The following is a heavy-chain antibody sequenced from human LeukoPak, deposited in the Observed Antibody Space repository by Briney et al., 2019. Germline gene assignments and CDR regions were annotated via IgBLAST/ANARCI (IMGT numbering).Heavy chain of an antibody. D-gene: IGHD2-2*01. J-gene: IGHJ4*02. CDR3: AKSHCGSFSCSRAEF. Sequence: EPLSLTCAVYGGSFSGYYWSWIRQAPGKGLEWVSAMSGGGGSTFYADSVKGRFTISRDNSKNTLYLQMNSLRDEDTAVYYCAKSHCGSFSCSRAEFWGQGTLVTVSS. CDR1: GGSFSGYY. V-gene: IGHV3-23*01. CDR2: MSGGGGST.